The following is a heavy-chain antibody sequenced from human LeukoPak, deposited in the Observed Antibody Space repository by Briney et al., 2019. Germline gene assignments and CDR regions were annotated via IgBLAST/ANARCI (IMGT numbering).Heavy chain of an antibody. J-gene: IGHJ4*02. Sequence: GGSLRLSCAASGFTFSSYSMNWVRQAPGKGLEWVSSISSSSSYIYYADSVKGRFTISRDNAKNSQYLQMNSLRAEDTAVYYCARDVYDSSGYSIGWYYWGQGTLVTVSS. D-gene: IGHD3-22*01. CDR3: ARDVYDSSGYSIGWYY. CDR1: GFTFSSYS. V-gene: IGHV3-21*01. CDR2: ISSSSSYI.